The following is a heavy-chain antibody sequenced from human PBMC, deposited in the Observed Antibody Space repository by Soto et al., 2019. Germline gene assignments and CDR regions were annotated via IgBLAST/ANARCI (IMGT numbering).Heavy chain of an antibody. V-gene: IGHV4-59*01. CDR1: GGSISSYY. Sequence: VQLQESGPGLVKPSETLSLNCTISGGSISSYYWSWIRQPPGKGLEWIGYIFYSGTTDYNPSLGGRVTISVDMSKNQFSLKLYSVTAADTAVYYCAIEHYWGQGTLVTVSS. J-gene: IGHJ4*02. CDR2: IFYSGTT. CDR3: AIEHY.